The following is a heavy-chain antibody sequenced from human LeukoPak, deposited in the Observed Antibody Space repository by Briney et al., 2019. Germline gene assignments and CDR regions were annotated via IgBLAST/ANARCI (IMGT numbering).Heavy chain of an antibody. J-gene: IGHJ4*02. CDR3: AREPIAAAGYFDY. CDR1: GFTVSSNY. D-gene: IGHD6-13*01. Sequence: PGGSLRLSCAASGFTVSSNYMSWVRQAPGKGLEWVSVIYSGGSTYYADSVKGRFTISRDNSKNTLYLQMNSLRAEDTAVYYCAREPIAAAGYFDYWGQGTLVTVSS. V-gene: IGHV3-53*01. CDR2: IYSGGST.